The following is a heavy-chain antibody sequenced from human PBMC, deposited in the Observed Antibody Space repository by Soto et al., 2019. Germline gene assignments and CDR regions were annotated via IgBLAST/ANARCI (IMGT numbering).Heavy chain of an antibody. D-gene: IGHD6-13*01. CDR2: INPSSGST. Sequence: GASVKVSCKASGYTFTSYYMHWVRQAPGQGLEWMGIINPSSGSTSYAQKFQGRVTMTRDTSTSTVYMELSSLRSDDTAVYYCARTAEAGSSWFDYWGQGTLVTVS. J-gene: IGHJ4*02. CDR3: ARTAEAGSSWFDY. V-gene: IGHV1-46*01. CDR1: GYTFTSYY.